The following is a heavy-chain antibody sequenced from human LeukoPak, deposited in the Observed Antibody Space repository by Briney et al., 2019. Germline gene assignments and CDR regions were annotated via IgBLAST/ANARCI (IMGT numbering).Heavy chain of an antibody. CDR2: IYPGDSAP. D-gene: IGHD2-15*01. Sequence: GESLKISCKGSGYSFTSYWIGWVRQIPGKGLEWMGIIYPGDSAPTYSPSFQGQVPIPADTSTSTAYLKWSSLKDSDTPMYYCASGVGSGGSCYSGRYGMDVWGQGTTVTVSS. CDR1: GYSFTSYW. J-gene: IGHJ6*02. V-gene: IGHV5-51*01. CDR3: ASGVGSGGSCYSGRYGMDV.